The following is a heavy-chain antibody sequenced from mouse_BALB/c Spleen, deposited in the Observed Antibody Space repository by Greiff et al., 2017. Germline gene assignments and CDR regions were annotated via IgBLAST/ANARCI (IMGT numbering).Heavy chain of an antibody. Sequence: EVKVVESGGGLVKPGGSLKLSCAASGFTFSSYAMSWVRQTPEKRLEWVASISSGGSTYYPDSVKGRFTISRDNARNILYLQMSSLRSEDTAMYYCARGGGLRRYFDYWGQGTTRTVSS. CDR1: GFTFSSYA. CDR2: ISSGGST. CDR3: ARGGGLRRYFDY. V-gene: IGHV5-6-5*01. D-gene: IGHD2-2*01. J-gene: IGHJ2*01.